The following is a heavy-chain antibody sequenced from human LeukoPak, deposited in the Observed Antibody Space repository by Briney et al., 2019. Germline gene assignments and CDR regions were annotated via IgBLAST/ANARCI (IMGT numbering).Heavy chain of an antibody. J-gene: IGHJ4*02. Sequence: GGSLRLSCAASGFTFSSYAMSWVRQAPGKGLEWVSAISGSGGSTYYADSVKGRFTISRDNSKNTLYLQMNSLRAEDTAVYYRAKDPVPTYYYDSSGSYFDYWGQGTLVTVSS. V-gene: IGHV3-23*01. CDR1: GFTFSSYA. CDR3: AKDPVPTYYYDSSGSYFDY. CDR2: ISGSGGST. D-gene: IGHD3-22*01.